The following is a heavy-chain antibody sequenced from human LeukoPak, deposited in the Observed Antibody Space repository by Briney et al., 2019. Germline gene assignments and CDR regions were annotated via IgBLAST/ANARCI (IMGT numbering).Heavy chain of an antibody. D-gene: IGHD3-22*01. CDR3: ARERGYYGYYFDY. V-gene: IGHV4-61*08. Sequence: NPSQTLSLTCTVSGGSISSGGYYWSWIRQPPGKGLEWIGYIYYSGSTNYNPSLKSRVTISVNTSKNQFSLKLSSVTAADTAVYYCARERGYYGYYFDYWGQGTLVTASS. CDR1: GGSISSGGYY. J-gene: IGHJ4*02. CDR2: IYYSGST.